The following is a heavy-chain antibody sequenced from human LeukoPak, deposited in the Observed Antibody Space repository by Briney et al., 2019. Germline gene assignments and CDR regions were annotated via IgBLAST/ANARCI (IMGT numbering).Heavy chain of an antibody. CDR2: IYHSGST. CDR1: GYSISSGYY. J-gene: IGHJ5*02. Sequence: PSETLSLTCAVSGYSISSGYYWGWIRQPPGKGLEWIGSIYHSGSTYYNPSLKSRVTISVDTSKNQFSLRLSSVTAADTAVYYCARGAIAAAGLGCFDPWGQGTLVTVSS. CDR3: ARGAIAAAGLGCFDP. D-gene: IGHD6-13*01. V-gene: IGHV4-38-2*01.